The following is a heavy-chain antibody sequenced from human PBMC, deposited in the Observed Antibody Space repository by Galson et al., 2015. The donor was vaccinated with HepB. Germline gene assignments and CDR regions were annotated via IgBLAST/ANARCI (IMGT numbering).Heavy chain of an antibody. V-gene: IGHV4-61*02. J-gene: IGHJ6*03. Sequence: LSLTCTVSGGSISSGGYYWSWIRQPAGKGLEWIGRIYTNGNTNYNPSLKSRVTMSVDTSKNQFSLKLSSVTAPDTAVYYCAREHIVLVPDAIPASIMDVWGKGTTVTVSS. CDR3: AREHIVLVPDAIPASIMDV. CDR1: GGSISSGGYY. CDR2: IYTNGNT. D-gene: IGHD2-2*02.